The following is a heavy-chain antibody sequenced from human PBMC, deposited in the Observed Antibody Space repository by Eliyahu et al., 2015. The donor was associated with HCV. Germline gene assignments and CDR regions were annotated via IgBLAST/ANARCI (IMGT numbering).Heavy chain of an antibody. V-gene: IGHV3-7*03. Sequence: EVQLVESGGGLVQPGESLRLSCAVSGFTLSNYWMDWVRQAPGKGLEWVAHIKEDGSETYYVDSVEGRFTISRDNAKNSLFLQIKNLRAEDTAVYYCASFRRGSSFDYWGQGTLVTVSS. CDR3: ASFRRGSSFDY. J-gene: IGHJ4*02. CDR1: GFTLSNYW. D-gene: IGHD6-25*01. CDR2: IKEDGSET.